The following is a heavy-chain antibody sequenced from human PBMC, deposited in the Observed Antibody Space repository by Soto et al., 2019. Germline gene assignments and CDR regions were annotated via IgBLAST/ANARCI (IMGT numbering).Heavy chain of an antibody. V-gene: IGHV4-30-2*01. CDR1: GGSISSGGYS. CDR3: ARHDPYDDILTGYYKGWFDP. Sequence: PSETLSLTCAVSGGSISSGGYSWSWIRQPPGKGLEWIGYIYHSGSTYYNPSLKSRVTISVDTSKNQFSLKLSSVTAADTAVYYCARHDPYDDILTGYYKGWFDPWGQGTLVTVSS. J-gene: IGHJ5*02. D-gene: IGHD3-9*01. CDR2: IYHSGST.